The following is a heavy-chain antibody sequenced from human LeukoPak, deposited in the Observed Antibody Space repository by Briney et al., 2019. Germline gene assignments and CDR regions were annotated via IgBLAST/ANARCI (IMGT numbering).Heavy chain of an antibody. J-gene: IGHJ4*02. V-gene: IGHV1-18*01. Sequence: ASVKVSCKASGYTFTSYGISWVRQAPGQGLEWMGWISAYNGNTNYAQKLQGRVTMTEDTSTDTAYMQLTSLRSEDTAVYYCATFCVYDLLECFDYWGQGTLVTVSS. D-gene: IGHD5/OR15-5a*01. CDR2: ISAYNGNT. CDR3: ATFCVYDLLECFDY. CDR1: GYTFTSYG.